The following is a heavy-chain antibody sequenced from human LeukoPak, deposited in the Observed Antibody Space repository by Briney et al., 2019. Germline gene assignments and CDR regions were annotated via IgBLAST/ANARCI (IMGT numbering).Heavy chain of an antibody. CDR1: GFTFSSYS. J-gene: IGHJ4*02. V-gene: IGHV3-21*01. CDR2: ISSSSSYI. D-gene: IGHD4-23*01. Sequence: TGGSLRLSCAASGFTFSSYSMNWVRQAPGKGLEWVSSISSSSSYIYYADSVKGRFTISRDNAKNSLYLQMNSLRAEDTAVYYCARNYGGNSGWAVDYWGQGTLVTVSS. CDR3: ARNYGGNSGWAVDY.